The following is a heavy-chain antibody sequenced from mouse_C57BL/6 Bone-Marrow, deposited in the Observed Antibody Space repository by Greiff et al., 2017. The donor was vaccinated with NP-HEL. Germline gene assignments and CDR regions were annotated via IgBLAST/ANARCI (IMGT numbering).Heavy chain of an antibody. D-gene: IGHD1-1*01. J-gene: IGHJ4*01. Sequence: QVQLQQSGAELARPGASVKLSCKASGYTFTSYGISWVKQRTGQGLEWIGEIYPRSGNTYYNEKFKGKATLTADKSSSTAYMELRSLTSEDSAVYFCARKSPVVATPYYAMDYWGQGTSVTVSS. CDR1: GYTFTSYG. CDR2: IYPRSGNT. V-gene: IGHV1-81*01. CDR3: ARKSPVVATPYYAMDY.